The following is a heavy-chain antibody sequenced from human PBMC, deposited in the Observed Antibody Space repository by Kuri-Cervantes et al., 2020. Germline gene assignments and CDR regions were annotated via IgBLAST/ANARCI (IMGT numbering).Heavy chain of an antibody. CDR3: ARDSGPTVGFDY. D-gene: IGHD1-26*01. Sequence: GGSLRLSCAASGFTVSSNYMSWVRQAPGKGLEWVSAISGSGGSTYYADSVKGRFTISRDNSKNTLYLQMNSLRAEDTAVYYCARDSGPTVGFDYWGQGTLVTVSS. V-gene: IGHV3-53*05. CDR2: ISGSGGST. J-gene: IGHJ4*02. CDR1: GFTVSSNY.